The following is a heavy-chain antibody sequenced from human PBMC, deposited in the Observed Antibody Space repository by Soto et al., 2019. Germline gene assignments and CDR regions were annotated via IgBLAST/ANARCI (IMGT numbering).Heavy chain of an antibody. CDR3: ASECDYGDFNYYYYGMDV. CDR2: ISSSSSTI. Sequence: EVQLVESGGGLVQPGGSLRLSCAASGFTFSSYSMNWVRQAPGKGREWVSYISSSSSTIYYADSVKGRFTISRDNAKNSLYLHMNSLREEETAVYYGASECDYGDFNYYYYGMDVWGQGTTVTVSS. CDR1: GFTFSSYS. V-gene: IGHV3-48*02. D-gene: IGHD4-17*01. J-gene: IGHJ6*02.